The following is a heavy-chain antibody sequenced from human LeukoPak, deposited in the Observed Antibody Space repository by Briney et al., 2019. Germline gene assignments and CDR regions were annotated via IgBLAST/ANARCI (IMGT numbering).Heavy chain of an antibody. CDR1: GGSFSGYY. CDR2: INHSGST. V-gene: IGHV4-34*01. CDR3: ARQSSVWWATHNFFDY. J-gene: IGHJ4*02. D-gene: IGHD1-26*01. Sequence: SETLSLTCAVYGGSFSGYYWSWIRQPPGKGLEWIGEINHSGSTNYNPSLKSRVTISVDTSKNQFSLKLSSVTAADTAVYYCARQSSVWWATHNFFDYWGQGTLVTVSS.